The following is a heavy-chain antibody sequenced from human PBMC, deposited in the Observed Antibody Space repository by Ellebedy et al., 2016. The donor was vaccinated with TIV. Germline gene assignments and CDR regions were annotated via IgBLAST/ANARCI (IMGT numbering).Heavy chain of an antibody. V-gene: IGHV3-33*01. Sequence: GGSLRLXCEASEFSLSIYAMHWVRQAPGKGLEWVAAIWHDGSKEYYRESVKGRFTISRDNAYNSLYLQMNSLRDEDTAIYYCARGLGGHGNQRQVAYWGQGTLVTVSS. D-gene: IGHD3-16*01. CDR1: EFSLSIYA. J-gene: IGHJ4*02. CDR2: IWHDGSKE. CDR3: ARGLGGHGNQRQVAY.